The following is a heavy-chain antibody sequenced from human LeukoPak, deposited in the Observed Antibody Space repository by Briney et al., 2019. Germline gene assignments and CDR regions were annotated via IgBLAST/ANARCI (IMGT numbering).Heavy chain of an antibody. CDR2: IESDGTST. CDR3: AATMVRGVHTHFDY. V-gene: IGHV3-74*01. D-gene: IGHD3-10*01. J-gene: IGHJ4*02. Sequence: GGSLRLSCAASGFTFTTSWMHWFRQAPGKGLVWVSRIESDGTSTTCADSVKGRFTISRDNAKNTLYLQMNSLRAEDTAVYYCAATMVRGVHTHFDYWGQGTLVTVSS. CDR1: GFTFTTSW.